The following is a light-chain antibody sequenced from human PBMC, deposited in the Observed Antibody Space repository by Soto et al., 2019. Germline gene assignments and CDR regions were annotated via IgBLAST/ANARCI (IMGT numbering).Light chain of an antibody. CDR2: AAS. J-gene: IGKJ3*01. Sequence: IQLTQSPSSLSASVGDRVTITCRASQGISSYLAWYQQKPGKAPKLLIYAASTLQSGVPSRFSGSGSGTDLTLTISSLQPEDFATYYCQQLNSYPGTFGPGTKVDIK. CDR1: QGISSY. CDR3: QQLNSYPGT. V-gene: IGKV1-9*01.